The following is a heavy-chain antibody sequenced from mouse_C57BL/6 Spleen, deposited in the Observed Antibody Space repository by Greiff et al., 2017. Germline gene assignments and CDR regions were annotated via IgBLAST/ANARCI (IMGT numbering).Heavy chain of an antibody. Sequence: QVQLQQSGAELVKPGASVKVSCKASGYTFTSYWMHWVKQRPGQGLEWIGRIHPSDSDTNYNQKFKGKATLTVDKSSSTAYMQLSSLTSEVSAVYYCAIFDSNYEDYFDYWGQGTTLTVSS. V-gene: IGHV1-74*01. CDR2: IHPSDSDT. CDR1: GYTFTSYW. J-gene: IGHJ2*01. D-gene: IGHD2-5*01. CDR3: AIFDSNYEDYFDY.